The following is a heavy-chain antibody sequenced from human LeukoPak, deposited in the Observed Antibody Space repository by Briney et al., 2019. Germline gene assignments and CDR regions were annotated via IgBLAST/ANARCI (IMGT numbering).Heavy chain of an antibody. CDR1: GFTFRTYW. D-gene: IGHD2-2*01. CDR2: IKEDGRAE. J-gene: IGHJ4*02. CDR3: ARDTNGYAD. V-gene: IGHV3-7*01. Sequence: GGSLRLSCADSGFTFRTYWMSWLRQAPGKGLEWVANIKEDGRAEYYVDSVKGRFSISTDNAKNSLYLQMNSLRAEDTVVYYCARDTNGYADWGQGTLVTVSS.